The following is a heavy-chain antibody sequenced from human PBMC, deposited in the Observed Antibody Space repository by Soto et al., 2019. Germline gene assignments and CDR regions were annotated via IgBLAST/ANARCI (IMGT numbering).Heavy chain of an antibody. D-gene: IGHD1-1*01. J-gene: IGHJ6*02. CDR3: ATGTVTGSKYNFYYSGMDV. Sequence: QVQLVQSGVEVKKPGSSVKVSCKASGGTLNSYAIDWVRQAPGQGLEWMGGIIPIFGNTYYAQRLQGRVKLTADESTRTAYMELSTLTSEDTAVYYCATGTVTGSKYNFYYSGMDVWGQGTTVIVSS. CDR1: GGTLNSYA. V-gene: IGHV1-69*12. CDR2: IIPIFGNT.